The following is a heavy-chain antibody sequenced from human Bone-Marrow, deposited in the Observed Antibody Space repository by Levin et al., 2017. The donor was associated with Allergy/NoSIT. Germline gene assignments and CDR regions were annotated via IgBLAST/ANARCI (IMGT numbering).Heavy chain of an antibody. CDR3: AREDTAMVLGDY. D-gene: IGHD5-18*01. Sequence: GGSLRLSCAASGFTFSSYSMNWVRQAPGKGLEWVSSISSSSSYIYYADSVKGRFTISRDNAKNSLYLQMNSLRAEDTAVYYCAREDTAMVLGDYWGQGTLVTVSS. J-gene: IGHJ4*02. CDR1: GFTFSSYS. CDR2: ISSSSSYI. V-gene: IGHV3-21*01.